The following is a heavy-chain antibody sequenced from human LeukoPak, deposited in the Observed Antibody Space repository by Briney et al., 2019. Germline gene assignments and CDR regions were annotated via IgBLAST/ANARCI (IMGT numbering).Heavy chain of an antibody. CDR1: GFTFSSYS. Sequence: GGSLRLSCAASGFTFSSYSMNWVRQAPGKGLEWVSSISSSSSTIYYADSVKGRFTISRDNAKNSLYLQMNSLRAEDTAVYYCARADILTGWEGLLDYWGQGTLVTVSS. J-gene: IGHJ4*02. CDR3: ARADILTGWEGLLDY. D-gene: IGHD3-9*01. CDR2: ISSSSSTI. V-gene: IGHV3-48*04.